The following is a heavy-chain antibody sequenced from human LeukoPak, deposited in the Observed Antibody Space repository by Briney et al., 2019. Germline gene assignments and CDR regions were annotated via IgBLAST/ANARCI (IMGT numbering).Heavy chain of an antibody. V-gene: IGHV3-23*01. CDR1: GFTFSNYA. CDR3: GEVGSGNKFDY. Sequence: GGSLRLSCAASGFTFSNYAMSWVRQAPGKGLGWVSAITSSGDSTYYADSVKGRFAISRDNSKNTLYLQMNSLRAEDTAVYYCGEVGSGNKFDYWGQGTLVTVSS. CDR2: ITSSGDST. J-gene: IGHJ4*02. D-gene: IGHD1-26*01.